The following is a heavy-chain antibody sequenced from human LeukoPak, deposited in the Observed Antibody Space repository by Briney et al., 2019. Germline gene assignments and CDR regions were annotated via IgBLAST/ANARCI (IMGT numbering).Heavy chain of an antibody. CDR3: AGDDHFDYDFWSGYFSSGFEEKYYFDY. CDR2: ISSSSSYI. CDR1: GFTFSSYS. Sequence: GGSLRLSCAASGFTFSSYSMNWVRQAPGKGLEWVSSISSSSSYIYYADSVKGRFTISRDNAKNSLYLQMNSLRAEDTAVYYCAGDDHFDYDFWSGYFSSGFEEKYYFDYWGQGTLVTVSS. J-gene: IGHJ4*02. D-gene: IGHD3-3*01. V-gene: IGHV3-21*01.